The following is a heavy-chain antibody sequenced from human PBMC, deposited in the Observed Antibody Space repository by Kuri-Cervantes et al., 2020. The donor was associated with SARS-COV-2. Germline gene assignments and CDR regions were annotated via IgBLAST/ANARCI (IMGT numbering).Heavy chain of an antibody. V-gene: IGHV3-48*01. CDR3: ARGGGRIVVVPAAMYYYGMDV. CDR1: GFTFSSYG. D-gene: IGHD2-2*01. Sequence: GGSLRLSCAASGFTFSSYGMHWARQAPGKGLEWVSYIRGGGSTIFYADSVKGRFTISGDNAKSSIYLQMNSLRAEDTAVYYCARGGGRIVVVPAAMYYYGMDVWGQGTTVTVSS. CDR2: IRGGGSTI. J-gene: IGHJ6*02.